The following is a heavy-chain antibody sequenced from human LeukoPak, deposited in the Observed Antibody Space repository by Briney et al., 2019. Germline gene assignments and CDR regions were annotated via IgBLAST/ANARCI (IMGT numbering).Heavy chain of an antibody. CDR2: IYYSGST. V-gene: IGHV4-39*07. CDR1: GGSISSSSYY. J-gene: IGHJ6*03. CDR3: ARDSYSSGWYYYYYMDV. D-gene: IGHD6-19*01. Sequence: SETLSLTCTVSGGSISSSSYYWGWIRQPPGTGLEWIGSIYYSGSTYYNPSLKSRVTISVDTSKNQFSLKLSSVTAADTAVYYCARDSYSSGWYYYYYMDVWGKGTTVTISS.